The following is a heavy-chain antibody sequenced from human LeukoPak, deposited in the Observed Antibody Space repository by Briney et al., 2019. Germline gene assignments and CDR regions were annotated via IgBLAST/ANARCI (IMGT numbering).Heavy chain of an antibody. CDR3: AGSYGGNAGGHFDI. J-gene: IGHJ3*02. D-gene: IGHD4-23*01. V-gene: IGHV4-34*01. Sequence: SETLSLTCAVSGGSFSGYHCSWIRQTPGKGLEWIGEVSQSGGASYNPSLKSRVTISVETSKNHLSLKLSSVTAADTAMYYCAGSYGGNAGGHFDIWGQGTMVTVSS. CDR2: VSQSGGA. CDR1: GGSFSGYH.